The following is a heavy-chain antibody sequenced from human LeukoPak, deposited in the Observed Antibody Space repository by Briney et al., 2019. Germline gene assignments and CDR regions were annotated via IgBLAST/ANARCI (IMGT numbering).Heavy chain of an antibody. CDR3: ARLSNSGSYPFDY. CDR1: GGSINSYY. D-gene: IGHD1-26*01. V-gene: IGHV4-4*07. J-gene: IGHJ4*02. Sequence: ASETLSLTCTVSGGSINSYYWSWIRQPAGKGLEWIGRIYTSGSTNYNPSLKSRVTMSVDTSKNQFSLKLSSVTAADTAVYYCARLSNSGSYPFDYWGQGTLVTVSS. CDR2: IYTSGST.